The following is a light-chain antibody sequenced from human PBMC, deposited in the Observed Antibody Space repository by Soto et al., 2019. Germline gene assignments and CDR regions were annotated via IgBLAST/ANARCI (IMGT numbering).Light chain of an antibody. V-gene: IGLV2-14*01. CDR2: EVS. CDR3: SSYTTISTRYV. J-gene: IGLJ1*01. CDR1: SSDVGNYNY. Sequence: QASLTQPASVSWSPGHSIAIACTGTSSDVGNYNYVSWYQQHPGKAPKLMIFEVSNRPSGVSNRLSGSKSGNTASLTISGLQPEDEPDYYCSSYTTISTRYVFGTGTKVTVL.